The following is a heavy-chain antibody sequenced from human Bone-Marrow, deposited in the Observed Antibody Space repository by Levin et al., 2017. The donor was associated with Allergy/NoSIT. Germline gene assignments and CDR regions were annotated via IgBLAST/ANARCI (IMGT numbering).Heavy chain of an antibody. D-gene: IGHD6-19*01. V-gene: IGHV3-23*01. Sequence: GGSLRLSCAASGFTFSSYAMSWVRQAPVKGLEWVSSISGSGTITHYAESVKGRFTISRDISKNMLHLQMNSLRAEDTAIYFCAKEGLAVAGYYFDSWGQGTLVTVSS. CDR2: ISGSGTIT. J-gene: IGHJ4*02. CDR3: AKEGLAVAGYYFDS. CDR1: GFTFSSYA.